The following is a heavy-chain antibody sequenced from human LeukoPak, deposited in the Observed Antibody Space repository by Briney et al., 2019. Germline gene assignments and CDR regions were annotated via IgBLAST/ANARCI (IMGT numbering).Heavy chain of an antibody. CDR1: GFTFIDYD. Sequence: GGSLRLSCAASGFTFIDYDMHWVRQVIGKGLEWVSAIGIRGDTQYSGSVKGRFTISRENAESSLYLQLNSRRAEDTAVYYCGRAGIQVSGIDVFAYWGQGTLVTVSS. CDR3: GRAGIQVSGIDVFAY. J-gene: IGHJ4*02. V-gene: IGHV3-13*01. D-gene: IGHD6-19*01. CDR2: IGIRGDT.